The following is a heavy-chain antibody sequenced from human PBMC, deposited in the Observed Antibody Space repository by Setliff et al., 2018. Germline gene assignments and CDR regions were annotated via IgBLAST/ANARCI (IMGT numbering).Heavy chain of an antibody. J-gene: IGHJ4*02. D-gene: IGHD6-6*01. CDR1: GFTFNSYA. CDR2: ISYDGSNK. CDR3: AKSSGSSSSTNLEY. Sequence: PGGSLRLSCAASGFTFNSYAMHWVRQAPGRGLEWVAVISYDGSNKYYADSVKGRFTIARDNSNSTLYLQMNSLRVEDTALYYCAKSSGSSSSTNLEYLGPGTLVTVSS. V-gene: IGHV3-30*07.